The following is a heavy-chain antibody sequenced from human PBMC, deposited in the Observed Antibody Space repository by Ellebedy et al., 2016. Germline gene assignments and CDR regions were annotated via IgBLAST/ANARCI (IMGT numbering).Heavy chain of an antibody. V-gene: IGHV3-30-3*01. CDR2: ISYDGSNK. CDR1: GFTFSSYA. CDR3: ARDQIGELIVPDY. Sequence: GGSLRLXCAASGFTFSSYAMHWVRQAPGKGLEWVAVISYDGSNKYYADSVKGRFTISRDNSKNTLYLQMNSLRAEDTAVYYCARDQIGELIVPDYWGQGTLVTVSS. J-gene: IGHJ4*02. D-gene: IGHD3-10*01.